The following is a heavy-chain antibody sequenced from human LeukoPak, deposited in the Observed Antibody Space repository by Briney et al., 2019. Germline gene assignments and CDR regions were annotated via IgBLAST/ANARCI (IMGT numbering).Heavy chain of an antibody. CDR1: GFTVSSNY. Sequence: GGSLRLSCAASGFTVSSNYMSWVRQAPGKGLEWVSVIYSGGSTYYADSVKGRFIIFRDNSKNTVYLQMNSLRAEDTAVYYCAREISDDWGQGTLVTVSS. J-gene: IGHJ4*02. CDR2: IYSGGST. CDR3: AREISDD. V-gene: IGHV3-53*01.